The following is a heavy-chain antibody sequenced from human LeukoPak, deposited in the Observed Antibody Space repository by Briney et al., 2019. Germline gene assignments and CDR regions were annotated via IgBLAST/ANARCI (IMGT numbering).Heavy chain of an antibody. V-gene: IGHV3-23*01. CDR3: AKDPTPYVGASAD. CDR2: ITGSGDNT. J-gene: IGHJ4*02. D-gene: IGHD1-26*01. Sequence: GGSLRLSCAASGFTFSSYAMSWVRQAPGKGLEWVSTITGSGDNTYYTDTVKGRFTFSRDNSKSTLYLQMNSLRAEDTAVYYCAKDPTPYVGASADWGQGTLVTVSS. CDR1: GFTFSSYA.